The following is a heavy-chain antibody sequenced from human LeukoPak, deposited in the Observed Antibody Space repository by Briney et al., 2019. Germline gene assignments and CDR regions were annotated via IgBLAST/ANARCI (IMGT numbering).Heavy chain of an antibody. CDR2: INHSGST. CDR3: ARGRYPDY. V-gene: IGHV4-34*01. D-gene: IGHD1-1*01. J-gene: IGHJ4*02. CDR1: GGSFSGYY. Sequence: SETLSLTCAVYGGSFSGYYWSWIRQPPGKGLEWIGEINHSGSTNYNPSLKSRVTISVDTSKNQFSLKLSSATAADTAVYYCARGRYPDYWGQGTLVTVSS.